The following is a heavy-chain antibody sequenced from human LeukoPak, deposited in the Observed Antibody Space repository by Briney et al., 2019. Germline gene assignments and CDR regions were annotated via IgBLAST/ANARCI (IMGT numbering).Heavy chain of an antibody. D-gene: IGHD3-9*01. CDR1: GFTFSSYD. CDR2: IGTAGDT. CDR3: ARGSTDYDILTGYPLDYGMDV. V-gene: IGHV3-13*01. Sequence: GGSLRLSCAASGFTFSSYDMHWVRQATGKGLEWVSAIGTAGDTYYPGSVRGRFTISRENAKNSLYLQMNSLRAGDTAVYYCARGSTDYDILTGYPLDYGMDVWGQGTTVTVSS. J-gene: IGHJ6*02.